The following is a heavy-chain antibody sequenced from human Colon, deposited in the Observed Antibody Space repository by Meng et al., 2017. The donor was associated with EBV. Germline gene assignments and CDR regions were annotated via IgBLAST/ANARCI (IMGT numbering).Heavy chain of an antibody. CDR2: TYYRGST. J-gene: IGHJ4*02. D-gene: IGHD3-10*01. Sequence: PLHEQCPGLAKPSDPRSRACTFSGGSIRSALCWWAWIRRPPGKGLEWIGSTYYRGSTDYNPSLKIRVTISVDSSKNQISLKLTSVTAEDTSLYYCASYTSFSGSYYNGIDYWGQGTLVTVSS. CDR3: ASYTSFSGSYYNGIDY. V-gene: IGHV4-39*01. CDR1: GGSIRSALCW.